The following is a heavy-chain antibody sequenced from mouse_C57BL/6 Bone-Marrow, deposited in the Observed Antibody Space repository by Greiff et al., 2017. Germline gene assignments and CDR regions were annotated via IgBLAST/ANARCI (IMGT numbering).Heavy chain of an antibody. CDR2: INPGSGGT. J-gene: IGHJ4*01. V-gene: IGHV1-54*01. CDR1: GYAFTNYL. D-gene: IGHD2-10*01. Sequence: VQLQQSGAELVRPGTSVKVSCKASGYAFTNYLIEWVKQRPGQGLEWIGVINPGSGGTNYNEKFKGKATLTADKSSSTAYMQLSRLTSEDSAVYFCARYPYTAMDYWGQGTSVTVSS. CDR3: ARYPYTAMDY.